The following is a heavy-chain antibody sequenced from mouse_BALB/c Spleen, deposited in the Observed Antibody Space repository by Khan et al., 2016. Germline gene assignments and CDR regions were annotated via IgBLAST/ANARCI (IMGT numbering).Heavy chain of an antibody. V-gene: IGHV11-2*01. D-gene: IGHD2-12*01. CDR1: GFTFSGFW. CDR2: INSDGSAI. Sequence: EVQLLETGGGLVQPGGSRGLSCEGSGFTFSGFWMSWVRQTPGKTLEWIGDINSDGSAINYAPSIKDRFTIFRDNDKSTLYLQLSSVRSEDTATFFCLGLVGSRWYFHVCGARNTITVCS. J-gene: IGHJ1*01. CDR3: LGLVGSRWYFHV.